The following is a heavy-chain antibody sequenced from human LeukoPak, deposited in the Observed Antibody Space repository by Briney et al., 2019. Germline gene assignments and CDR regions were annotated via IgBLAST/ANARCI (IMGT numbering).Heavy chain of an antibody. CDR3: APKVGPTSVLDI. CDR1: GFTFSSYA. CDR2: ISGSGGST. Sequence: GGSLRLSCAASGFTFSSYAMSWVRQAPGKGLEWVSAISGSGGSTYYADSVKGRFTISRDNSKNTLYLQMNSLRAKDTAVYYCAPKVGPTSVLDIWGQGTMVTVSS. D-gene: IGHD1-26*01. J-gene: IGHJ3*02. V-gene: IGHV3-23*01.